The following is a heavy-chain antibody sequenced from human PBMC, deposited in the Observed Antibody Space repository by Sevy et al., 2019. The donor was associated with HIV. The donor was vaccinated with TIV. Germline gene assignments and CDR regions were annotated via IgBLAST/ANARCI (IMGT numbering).Heavy chain of an antibody. Sequence: ASVKVSCKASGGTLSSYGISWVRQAPRQGLEWMGGIIPILGTVNYAQKFQGRVTITADESTKTAYMELSSRRSEDTAVYYCARGGGNGWYYFDYWGQESLVTVSS. J-gene: IGHJ4*02. D-gene: IGHD6-19*01. V-gene: IGHV1-69*13. CDR1: GGTLSSYG. CDR2: IIPILGTV. CDR3: ARGGGNGWYYFDY.